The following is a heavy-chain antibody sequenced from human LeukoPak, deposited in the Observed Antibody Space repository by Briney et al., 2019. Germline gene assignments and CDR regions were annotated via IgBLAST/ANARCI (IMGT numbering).Heavy chain of an antibody. CDR1: GFTFSSYS. V-gene: IGHV3-21*01. CDR3: ARGIAATGTLLDY. D-gene: IGHD6-13*01. Sequence: GGSLRLSCAASGFTFSSYSMSWVRQAPGKGLEWVSSISTSSSYIYYADSVQGRFTISRDNAKNSLYLQMNSLRAEDTAVYYCARGIAATGTLLDYWGQRTLVTVSS. J-gene: IGHJ4*02. CDR2: ISTSSSYI.